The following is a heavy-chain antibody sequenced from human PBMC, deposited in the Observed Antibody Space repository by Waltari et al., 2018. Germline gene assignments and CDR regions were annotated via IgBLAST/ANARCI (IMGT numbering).Heavy chain of an antibody. V-gene: IGHV3-21*01. CDR2: ISSSSSYI. CDR1: GSTFSRYS. Sequence: EVQLVESGGGLVKPGGSLRLSCAASGSTFSRYSMNWVRQAPGKVLEWVSSISSSSSYIYYADSVKGRFTISRDNAKNSLYLQMNSLRAEDTAVYYCASSRDGYNSYFDYWGQGTLVTVSS. D-gene: IGHD5-12*01. CDR3: ASSRDGYNSYFDY. J-gene: IGHJ4*02.